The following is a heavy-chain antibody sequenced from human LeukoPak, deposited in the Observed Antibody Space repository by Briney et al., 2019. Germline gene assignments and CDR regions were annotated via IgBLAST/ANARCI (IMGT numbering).Heavy chain of an antibody. CDR2: IIPMFGTA. J-gene: IGHJ4*02. CDR1: GGAFSTHA. Sequence: ASVKVSRKASGGAFSTHAISWVRQAPAQGLERMGGIIPMFGTANYAQKFQGRVTITADESTSTAYMELSSLRSEDTAVYYCARGWLAETMVVTPYNYWGQGTLVTVSS. CDR3: ARGWLAETMVVTPYNY. D-gene: IGHD4-23*01. V-gene: IGHV1-69*13.